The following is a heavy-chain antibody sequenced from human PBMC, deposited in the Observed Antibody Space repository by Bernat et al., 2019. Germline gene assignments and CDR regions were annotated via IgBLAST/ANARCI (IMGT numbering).Heavy chain of an antibody. CDR2: INYSGRT. J-gene: IGHJ4*02. Sequence: QVQLQESGPGLVKPSQTLSLTCTVSGGSISSGDYYWNWIRQHPGKGLEWIGYINYSGRTYYNPSLKSRVSISVDTSKNQFSPKLSSVTAADTAVYYCARVVKSSWHNDYWGQGTLVIVSS. CDR3: ARVVKSSWHNDY. V-gene: IGHV4-31*03. CDR1: GGSISSGDYY. D-gene: IGHD6-13*01.